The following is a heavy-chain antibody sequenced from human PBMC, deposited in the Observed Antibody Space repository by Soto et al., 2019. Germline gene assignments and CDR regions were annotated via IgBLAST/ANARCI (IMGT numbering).Heavy chain of an antibody. CDR2: INAGNGNT. D-gene: IGHD6-19*01. CDR3: TRDPYSSGWHHDAFDV. V-gene: IGHV1-3*01. J-gene: IGHJ3*01. CDR1: GNSFTTYA. Sequence: GASVKVSCKASGNSFTTYAIHWVRQAPGQRLEWVGWINAGNGNTKYSQKFQGRVTISRDTSASTAYMELSGLRSEDTAVYYCTRDPYSSGWHHDAFDVWGQGTMVTVSS.